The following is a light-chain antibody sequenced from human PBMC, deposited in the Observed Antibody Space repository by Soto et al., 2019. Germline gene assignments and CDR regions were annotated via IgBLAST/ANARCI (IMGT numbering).Light chain of an antibody. CDR3: QQYNNWPFS. CDR2: DAS. CDR1: QTVISK. J-gene: IGKJ5*01. V-gene: IGKV3D-15*01. Sequence: EVVMTQSPATLSVSPGERATLSCRASQTVISKLAWYQQKPGQAPRLLIYDASNRATGIPARFSGTGSETDFTLTISGLQSEDSAVYFCQQYNNWPFSFGQGTRLE.